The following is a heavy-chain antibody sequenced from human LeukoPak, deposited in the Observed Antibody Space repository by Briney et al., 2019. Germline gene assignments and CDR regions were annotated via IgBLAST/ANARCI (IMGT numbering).Heavy chain of an antibody. D-gene: IGHD5-18*01. J-gene: IGHJ5*02. CDR2: IYHSGST. CDR1: GYSISSGYY. CDR3: ASEPAMAQP. Sequence: PSETLSLTCTVSGYSISSGYYWGWIRQPPGKGLEWIGSIYHSGSTYYNPSLKSRVTISVDTSKNQFSLKLSSVTAADTAVYYCASEPAMAQPWGQGTLVTVSS. V-gene: IGHV4-38-2*02.